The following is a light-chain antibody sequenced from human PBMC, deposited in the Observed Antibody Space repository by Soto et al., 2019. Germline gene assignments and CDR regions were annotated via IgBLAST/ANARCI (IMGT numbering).Light chain of an antibody. Sequence: QSALTQPASVCGSPGQSITISCTGTSSDVGGYDYVSWYQQHPGKAPQLMIYDVNNRPSGVSNRFSGSKSGNTASLTISGLQAEDEADYYCSSYTSSSTLVFGTGTKLTVL. CDR1: SSDVGGYDY. CDR3: SSYTSSSTLV. V-gene: IGLV2-14*01. J-gene: IGLJ1*01. CDR2: DVN.